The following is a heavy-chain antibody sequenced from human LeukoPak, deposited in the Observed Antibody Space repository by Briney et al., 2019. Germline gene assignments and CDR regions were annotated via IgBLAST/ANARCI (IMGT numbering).Heavy chain of an antibody. CDR1: GFTFSGSA. Sequence: GGSLRLSCAASGFTFSGSAMHWVRQASGKGLEWVGRIRSKANSYATAYAASLKGRFTISRDDSKNTAYLQMNSLKTEDTAVYYCAGAYYYDSSGYYGYWGQGTLVTVSS. V-gene: IGHV3-73*01. D-gene: IGHD3-22*01. CDR3: AGAYYYDSSGYYGY. J-gene: IGHJ4*02. CDR2: IRSKANSYAT.